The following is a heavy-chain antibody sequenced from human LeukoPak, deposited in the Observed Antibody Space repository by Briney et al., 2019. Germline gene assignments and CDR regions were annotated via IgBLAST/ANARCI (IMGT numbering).Heavy chain of an antibody. Sequence: GGSLRLSCAASGFTFSTYSMNWVRQAPGKGLEWVSYISTSGNSVYYADSVKGRFTISRDNAKNSLYLQMNSLRAEDTAVYYCARGHYGLDYWGQGTLVTVSS. CDR1: GFTFSTYS. CDR2: ISTSGNSV. J-gene: IGHJ4*02. CDR3: ARGHYGLDY. V-gene: IGHV3-48*04. D-gene: IGHD3-10*01.